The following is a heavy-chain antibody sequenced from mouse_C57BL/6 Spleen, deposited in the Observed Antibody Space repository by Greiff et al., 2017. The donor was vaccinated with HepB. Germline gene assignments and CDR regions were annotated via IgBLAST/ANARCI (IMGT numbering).Heavy chain of an antibody. J-gene: IGHJ2*01. D-gene: IGHD2-2*01. Sequence: EVQLQESGPGLVKPSQSLSLTCSVTGYSITSGYYWNWIRQFPGNKLEWMGYISYDGSNNYNPSLKNRISITRDTSKNQFFLKLNSVTTEDTATYYCARVGGYDVSFDYWGQGTTLTVSS. CDR1: GYSITSGYY. CDR2: ISYDGSN. V-gene: IGHV3-6*01. CDR3: ARVGGYDVSFDY.